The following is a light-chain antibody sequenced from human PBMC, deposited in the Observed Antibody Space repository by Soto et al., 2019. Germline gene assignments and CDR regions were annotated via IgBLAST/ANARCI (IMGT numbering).Light chain of an antibody. J-gene: IGKJ1*01. Sequence: DIQMTQSPSSLSASVGDRVTITCRASQSISSFLNWYQQKPGKAPRLLIYAASSLQSGVPLRFSASGSGTDFTLTISSLQPEDFATYYCQQSYSTPETFGQGTKVEIK. V-gene: IGKV1-39*01. CDR2: AAS. CDR1: QSISSF. CDR3: QQSYSTPET.